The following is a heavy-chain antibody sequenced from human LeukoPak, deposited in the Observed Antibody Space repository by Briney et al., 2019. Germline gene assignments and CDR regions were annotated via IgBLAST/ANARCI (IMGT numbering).Heavy chain of an antibody. J-gene: IGHJ4*02. CDR1: GFSLSTSGVC. CDR2: IDWDNDK. Sequence: SGPTLVNPTETLTLTCTFSGFSLSTSGVCVSWIRQPPGKALEWLARIDWDNDKYYSTSLKTRLPISRDTSKNQVVLTMTNMDPVDTATYYCARTTSSTSFNFDYWGQGTLVTVSS. D-gene: IGHD2-2*01. V-gene: IGHV2-70*11. CDR3: ARTTSSTSFNFDY.